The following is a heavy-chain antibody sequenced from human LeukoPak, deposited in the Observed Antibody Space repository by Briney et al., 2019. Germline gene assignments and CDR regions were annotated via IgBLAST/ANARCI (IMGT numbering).Heavy chain of an antibody. V-gene: IGHV3-7*05. CDR2: IKEDGSEK. CDR1: GFKFGIYW. J-gene: IGHJ4*02. Sequence: GGSLRLSCAASGFKFGIYWMSWVRQAPGKGLEWVANIKEDGSEKYYVDSVKGRFTISRDNSKNSLYLQMNSLRAEDTAVYYCAGCGKSKLDYWGQGTLVTVSS. CDR3: AGCGKSKLDY. D-gene: IGHD4/OR15-4a*01.